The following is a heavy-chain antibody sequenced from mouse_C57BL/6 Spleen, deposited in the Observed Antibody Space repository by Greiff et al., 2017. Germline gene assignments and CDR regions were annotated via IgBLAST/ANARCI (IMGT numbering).Heavy chain of an antibody. CDR1: GYTFTSYW. Sequence: QVQLQQPGAELVRLGSSVKLSCKASGYTFTSYWMHWVKQRPIQGLEWIGNIDPSDSETHYNQKFKDKATLTVDKSSSTAYMQLSSLTSEDSAVYYCARSGDYYGSSYWYFDVWGTGTTVTVSS. V-gene: IGHV1-52*01. D-gene: IGHD1-1*01. J-gene: IGHJ1*03. CDR3: ARSGDYYGSSYWYFDV. CDR2: IDPSDSET.